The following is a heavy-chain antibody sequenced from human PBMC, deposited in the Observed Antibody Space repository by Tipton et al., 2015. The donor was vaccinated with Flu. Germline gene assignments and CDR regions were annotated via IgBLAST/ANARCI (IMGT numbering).Heavy chain of an antibody. Sequence: TLSLTCAVYGGPFSGYFWNWIRQPPGKGLEWIGEITHSGSTDYNPSLKSRVTISVDTSKNQFSLKVTSVTAADTAVYYCARHEWGSSSASFDYWGQGTLVTVSS. J-gene: IGHJ4*02. CDR1: GGPFSGYF. V-gene: IGHV4-34*01. D-gene: IGHD6-6*01. CDR2: ITHSGST. CDR3: ARHEWGSSSASFDY.